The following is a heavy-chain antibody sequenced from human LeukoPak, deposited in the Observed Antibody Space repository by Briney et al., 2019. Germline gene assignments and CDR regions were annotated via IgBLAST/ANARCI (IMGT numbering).Heavy chain of an antibody. V-gene: IGHV1-18*04. Sequence: ASVKVSCKASGYTFTSYGISCVRQAPGQGLEWMGWISAYNGNTNYAQKLQGRVTMTTDTSTSTAYMELRSLRSDDTAVYYCARHSYSGLPLLYPNWFDPWGQGTLVTVSS. D-gene: IGHD2-2*02. CDR2: ISAYNGNT. J-gene: IGHJ5*02. CDR3: ARHSYSGLPLLYPNWFDP. CDR1: GYTFTSYG.